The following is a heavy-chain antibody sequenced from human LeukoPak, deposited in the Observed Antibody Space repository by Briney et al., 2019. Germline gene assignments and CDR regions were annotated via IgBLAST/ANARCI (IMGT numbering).Heavy chain of an antibody. V-gene: IGHV1-18*01. Sequence: ASVKVSCKASGYTFTSYGISWVRQAPGQGLEWMGWISAYNGNTNYAQKLKGRVTMTTDTSTSTAYMELRSLRSDDTAVYYCARSVIILWFGESFQDYWGQGTLVTVSS. J-gene: IGHJ4*02. CDR1: GYTFTSYG. D-gene: IGHD3-10*01. CDR2: ISAYNGNT. CDR3: ARSVIILWFGESFQDY.